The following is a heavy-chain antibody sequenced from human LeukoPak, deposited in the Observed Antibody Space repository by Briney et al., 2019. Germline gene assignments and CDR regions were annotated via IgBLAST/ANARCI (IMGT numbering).Heavy chain of an antibody. J-gene: IGHJ5*02. CDR2: INHSGST. CDR1: GWSFSGYY. CDR3: ARDANWFDP. Sequence: SETLSLTCAVSGWSFSGYYWSWIRQPPGKGLEWIGEINHSGSTNYNPSLKSRVTMSVDTSKSQFSLKLSSVTAADTAVYYCARDANWFDPWGQGTLVTVSS. V-gene: IGHV4-34*01.